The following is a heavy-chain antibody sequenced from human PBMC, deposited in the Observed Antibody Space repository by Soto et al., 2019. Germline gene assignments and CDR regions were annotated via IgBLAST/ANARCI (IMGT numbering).Heavy chain of an antibody. D-gene: IGHD3-16*01. CDR1: GGSISSYY. Sequence: QVQLQESGPGLVKPSETLSLTCTVSGGSISSYYWSWIRQPPGKGLEWIGYIYYSGSTNYNPSLKSRVTISVDTSKNQFSLKLSSVTAADTAVYYCARRWGMGFVYWGQGTLVTVSS. J-gene: IGHJ4*02. CDR2: IYYSGST. V-gene: IGHV4-59*01. CDR3: ARRWGMGFVY.